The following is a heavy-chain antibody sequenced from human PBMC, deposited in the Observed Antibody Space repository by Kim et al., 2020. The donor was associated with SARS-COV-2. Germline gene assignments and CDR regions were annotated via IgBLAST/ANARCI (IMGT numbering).Heavy chain of an antibody. V-gene: IGHV3-23*01. J-gene: IGHJ4*02. Sequence: FTISRDNSKNTLYLQMNSLRAEDTAVYYCAKDGIAAADTYYYDSSGDFDYWGQGTLVTVSS. CDR3: AKDGIAAADTYYYDSSGDFDY. D-gene: IGHD3-22*01.